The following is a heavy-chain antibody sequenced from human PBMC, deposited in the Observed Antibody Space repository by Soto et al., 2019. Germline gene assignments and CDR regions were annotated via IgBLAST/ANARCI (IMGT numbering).Heavy chain of an antibody. D-gene: IGHD3-16*01. CDR3: AKEGWGYQYYYYYYYMDV. Sequence: PGGSLRLSCAASGFTFSSYGMHWVRQAPGKGLKWVAVISYDGSNKYYADSVKGRFTISRDNSKKTLYLQMNSLRAEDTAVYYCAKEGWGYQYYYYYYYMDVWGKGTTVTVSS. V-gene: IGHV3-30*18. CDR2: ISYDGSNK. CDR1: GFTFSSYG. J-gene: IGHJ6*03.